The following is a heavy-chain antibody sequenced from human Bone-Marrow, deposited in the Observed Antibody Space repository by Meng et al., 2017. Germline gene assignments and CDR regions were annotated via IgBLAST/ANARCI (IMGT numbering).Heavy chain of an antibody. J-gene: IGHJ4*02. CDR2: INAGNGNS. Sequence: QVQVWQFWTEVKKRVASVQVSCEASGYTLTRSAMDCVRQAPGQRLEWMGWINAGNGNSKYSQKFQGRVIITRDTSASKAYMELSSLRSEDRAVYYCARDATSESWGVYEHWGQGTLVTVSS. D-gene: IGHD2-8*01. CDR3: ARDATSESWGVYEH. CDR1: GYTLTRSA. V-gene: IGHV1-3*01.